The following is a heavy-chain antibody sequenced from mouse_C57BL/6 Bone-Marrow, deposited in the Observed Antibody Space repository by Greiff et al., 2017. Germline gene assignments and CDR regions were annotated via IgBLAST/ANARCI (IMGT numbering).Heavy chain of an antibody. D-gene: IGHD4-1*01. CDR1: GYTFTSYW. CDR2: IDPSDSYT. J-gene: IGHJ2*01. V-gene: IGHV1-69*01. CDR3: ARRDWDGDY. Sequence: QVQLQQPGAELVMPGASVKLSCKASGYTFTSYWMHWVKQRPGQGLEWIGEIDPSDSYTNYNQKFKGKSTLTVDNSSSTAYMQLSSLTSEDSAVYYCARRDWDGDYWGQGTTLTVSS.